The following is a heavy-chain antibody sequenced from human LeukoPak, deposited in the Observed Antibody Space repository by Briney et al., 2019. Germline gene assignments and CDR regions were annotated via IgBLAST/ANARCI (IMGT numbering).Heavy chain of an antibody. CDR3: ARDSHSVDTATPRGFDP. CDR1: GDSISSYF. V-gene: IGHV4-59*01. CDR2: FHDSGSA. D-gene: IGHD2-15*01. Sequence: SSETLSLTCTDSGDSISSYFWSWIRQPPGKGLEWIGYFHDSGSANYNPSLKSRTTMSVDTSKNQFSLKLRSVTAADTAVYYCARDSHSVDTATPRGFDPWGQGTLVTVSS. J-gene: IGHJ5*02.